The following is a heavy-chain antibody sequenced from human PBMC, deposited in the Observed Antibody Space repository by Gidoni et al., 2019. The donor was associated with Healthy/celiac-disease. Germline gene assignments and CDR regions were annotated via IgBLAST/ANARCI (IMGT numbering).Heavy chain of an antibody. V-gene: IGHV3-15*01. CDR2: IKSKTDGGTT. Sequence: EVHLVESGGGLVKPGGSLRLSCAASGFTFSNAWMSWVRQPPGKGLEWVGRIKSKTDGGTTDHAAPVKGRFMISRDDSKNMLYLQMNSLKTEDTAIYYCTTGPSDWGQGTLVFVSS. J-gene: IGHJ4*02. CDR3: TTGPSD. CDR1: GFTFSNAW.